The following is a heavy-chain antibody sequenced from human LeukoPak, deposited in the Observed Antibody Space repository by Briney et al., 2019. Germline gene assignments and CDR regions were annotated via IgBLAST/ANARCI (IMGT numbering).Heavy chain of an antibody. CDR3: ARDRLRLGYERTNWFDP. CDR1: GYIFTGYY. CDR2: INPHADST. Sequence: ASVKVSCKASGYIFTGYYIHWVRQAPGQGLEWMGIINPHADSTTYAQKFQGRVTMTRDTSISTAYMELSRLRSDDTAVYYCARDRLRLGYERTNWFDPWGQGTPVTVSS. V-gene: IGHV1-2*02. J-gene: IGHJ5*02. D-gene: IGHD2-15*01.